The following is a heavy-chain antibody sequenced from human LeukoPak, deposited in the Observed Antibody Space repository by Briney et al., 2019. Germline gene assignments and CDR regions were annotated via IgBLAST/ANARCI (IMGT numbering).Heavy chain of an antibody. J-gene: IGHJ6*02. Sequence: SQTLSLTCTVSGGSISSGGYYWSWIRQHPGKGLEWIGYIYYSGSTYYNPSLKSRVTVSVDTSKNQFSLKLSSVTAADTAVYYCARVVVGSGWEAYYGIDVWGQGTTVTVSS. CDR3: ARVVVGSGWEAYYGIDV. V-gene: IGHV4-31*03. D-gene: IGHD6-19*01. CDR2: IYYSGST. CDR1: GGSISSGGYY.